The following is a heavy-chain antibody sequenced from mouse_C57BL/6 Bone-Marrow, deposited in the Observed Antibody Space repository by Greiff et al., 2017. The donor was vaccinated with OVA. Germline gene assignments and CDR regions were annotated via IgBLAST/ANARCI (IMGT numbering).Heavy chain of an antibody. CDR3: ADGYYPWFAY. V-gene: IGHV1-81*01. J-gene: IGHJ3*01. CDR2: IYPRSGNT. Sequence: VMLVESGAELARPGASVKLSCKASGYTFTSYGISWVKQRTGQGLEWIGEIYPRSGNTYYNEKFKGKATLTADKSSSTAYMELRSLTSEDSAVYFCADGYYPWFAYWGQGTLVTVSA. CDR1: GYTFTSYG. D-gene: IGHD2-3*01.